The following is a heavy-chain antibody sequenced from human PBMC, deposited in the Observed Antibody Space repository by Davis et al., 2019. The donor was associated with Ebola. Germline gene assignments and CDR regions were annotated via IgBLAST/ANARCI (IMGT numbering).Heavy chain of an antibody. J-gene: IGHJ6*02. CDR1: GFTFSSYS. Sequence: ESLKISCAASGFTFSSYSMNWIRQPPGKGLEWIGEINHSGSTNYNPSLKSRVTISVDTSKNQFSLKLSSVTAADTAVYYCARGRRAGDYYYSMDVWGQGTTVTVSS. D-gene: IGHD6-19*01. CDR3: ARGRRAGDYYYSMDV. V-gene: IGHV4-34*01. CDR2: INHSGST.